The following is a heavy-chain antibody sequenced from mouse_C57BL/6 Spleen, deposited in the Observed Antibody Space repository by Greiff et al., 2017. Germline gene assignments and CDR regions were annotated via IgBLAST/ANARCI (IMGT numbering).Heavy chain of an antibody. J-gene: IGHJ4*01. Sequence: QVQLQQPGTELVQPGASVKLSCKASGYTFTGYWMHWVKQRPGQGLEWIGNINPSNGGTNSNEKFKIKATLTVDKSSSTAYMQLRSLTSEDAAVCYCSNWDYYGSSYAMDYWGQGTSVTVSS. CDR1: GYTFTGYW. V-gene: IGHV1-53*01. D-gene: IGHD1-1*01. CDR2: INPSNGGT. CDR3: SNWDYYGSSYAMDY.